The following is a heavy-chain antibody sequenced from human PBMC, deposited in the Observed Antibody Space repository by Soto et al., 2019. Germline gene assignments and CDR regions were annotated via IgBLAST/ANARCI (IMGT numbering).Heavy chain of an antibody. CDR1: GYSFTSYG. Sequence: GASVKVSCKASGYSFTSYGISWVRQAPGQGLEWMGWISAYNGNTNYAQKLQGRVTMTTDTSTSTAYMELRSLRSDDTAVYYCARDRTAKVNSFDPWGQGTLVSVSP. CDR3: ARDRTAKVNSFDP. J-gene: IGHJ5*02. V-gene: IGHV1-18*01. CDR2: ISAYNGNT.